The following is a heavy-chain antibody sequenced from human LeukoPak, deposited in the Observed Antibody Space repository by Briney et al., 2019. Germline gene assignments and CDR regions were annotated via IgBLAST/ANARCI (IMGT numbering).Heavy chain of an antibody. CDR2: ISGSGGST. CDR1: GFTFSSYA. D-gene: IGHD4-11*01. Sequence: GGSLRLSCAAPGFTFSSYAMSWVRQSPGKGLEWVSVISGSGGSTYYADSVKGRFTISGDYSKNTLYLQMNSLRAEDTAVYYCAKGSATYTYLFDYWGQGTLVTVSS. J-gene: IGHJ4*02. CDR3: AKGSATYTYLFDY. V-gene: IGHV3-23*01.